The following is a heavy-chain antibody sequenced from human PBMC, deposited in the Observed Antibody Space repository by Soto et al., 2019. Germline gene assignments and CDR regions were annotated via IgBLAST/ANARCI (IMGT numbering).Heavy chain of an antibody. CDR1: GYTFTSYG. CDR2: ISAYNGNT. D-gene: IGHD2-2*01. Sequence: QVQLVQSGAEVKKPGASVKVSCKASGYTFTSYGISWVRQAPGQGLEWMGWISAYNGNTNYAQKLQGRVTMTTDTDTSTAYMELRSLRSNDTAVYYCARDGRYCSSTSCYRLFISLGYYYYGMDVWGQGTTVTVSS. J-gene: IGHJ6*02. V-gene: IGHV1-18*01. CDR3: ARDGRYCSSTSCYRLFISLGYYYYGMDV.